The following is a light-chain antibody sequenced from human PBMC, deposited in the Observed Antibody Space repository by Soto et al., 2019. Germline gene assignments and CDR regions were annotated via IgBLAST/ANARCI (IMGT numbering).Light chain of an antibody. CDR1: SSDVGGYNY. V-gene: IGLV2-14*01. Sequence: QSVLTQPASVSGSPGQSITISCTGTSSDVGGYNYVSWYQQHPGKAPKLMIYDVSNRPSGVSNRFSGSKSGNTASLAISGLQAEDEADYYFSSYTRSSTDVFGTGTEVTAL. CDR2: DVS. CDR3: SSYTRSSTDV. J-gene: IGLJ1*01.